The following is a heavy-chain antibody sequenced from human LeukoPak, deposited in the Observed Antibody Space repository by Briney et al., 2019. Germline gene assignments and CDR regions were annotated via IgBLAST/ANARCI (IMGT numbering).Heavy chain of an antibody. CDR1: GGSISSGSYY. Sequence: SQTLSLTCTVSGGSISSGSYYWGWVRQPPGKGLEYIVTIFYSGSTYYDPSLKSRVTMSVDTSKNHFSLKLSSVTAADTAVFYCARLTFFTYYYDSSDYKGFYFDYWGQGSLVTVSS. CDR2: IFYSGST. V-gene: IGHV4-39*02. D-gene: IGHD3-22*01. CDR3: ARLTFFTYYYDSSDYKGFYFDY. J-gene: IGHJ4*02.